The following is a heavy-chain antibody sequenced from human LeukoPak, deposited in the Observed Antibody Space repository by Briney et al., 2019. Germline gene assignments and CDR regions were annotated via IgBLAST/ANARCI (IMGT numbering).Heavy chain of an antibody. CDR2: ISVGSSYI. V-gene: IGHV3-21*01. CDR1: GFTFSSYS. CDR3: AREVAAFNF. J-gene: IGHJ3*01. Sequence: GGSLRLSCAASGFTFSSYSMNWVRQAPGKGLEWVSSISVGSSYIYYADSVKGRFTISRDNAKNSLYLQMDSLRAEDTAVYYCAREVAAFNFWGQGTMVTVSS.